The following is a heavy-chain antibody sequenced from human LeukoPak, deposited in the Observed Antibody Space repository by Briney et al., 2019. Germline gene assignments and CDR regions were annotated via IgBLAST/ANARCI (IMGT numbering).Heavy chain of an antibody. D-gene: IGHD5-12*01. CDR2: IKPDGSEK. CDR1: GFPFSIYW. CDR3: ARDRSSYEYYFNH. Sequence: PGGSLRLSCAASGFPFSIYWMTWVRQAPGKGLEWVANIKPDGSEKYYVDSAKGRFTISRDNSKNTLYLQMNSLRAEDTAVFYCARDRSSYEYYFNHWGQGTLVTVSS. V-gene: IGHV3-7*01. J-gene: IGHJ4*02.